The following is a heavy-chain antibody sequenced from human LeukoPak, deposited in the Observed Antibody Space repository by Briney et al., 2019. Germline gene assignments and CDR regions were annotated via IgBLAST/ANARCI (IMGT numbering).Heavy chain of an antibody. D-gene: IGHD6-13*01. CDR2: VNSDGSTT. CDR1: GFPLRNYW. J-gene: IGHJ4*02. CDR3: ARGYYSSSRFDS. V-gene: IGHV3-74*01. Sequence: RGSLRLSCAASGFPLRNYWMHWVRQAPGKGLGSVSRVNSDGSTTNYADSVKGRFTISRDNAENTLYMRMNSLRPEDTAVYYCARGYYSSSRFDSWGQGTLVTVSS.